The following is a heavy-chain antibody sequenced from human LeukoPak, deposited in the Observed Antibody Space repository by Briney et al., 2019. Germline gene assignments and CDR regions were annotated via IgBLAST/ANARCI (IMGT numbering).Heavy chain of an antibody. D-gene: IGHD3-22*01. V-gene: IGHV3-66*02. CDR2: IYSGGST. CDR3: ARDNDYYDSSGYIPGMDV. CDR1: GFTVSSNY. J-gene: IGHJ6*02. Sequence: LGGSLRLSCAASGFTVSSNYMSWVRQAPGKGLEWVSVIYSGGSTYYADSVKGRFTISRDNSKNALYLQMNSLRAEDTAVYYCARDNDYYDSSGYIPGMDVWGQGTTVTVSS.